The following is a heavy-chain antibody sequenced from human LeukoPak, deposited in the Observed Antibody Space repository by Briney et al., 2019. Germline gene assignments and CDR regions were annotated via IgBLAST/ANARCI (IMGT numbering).Heavy chain of an antibody. CDR3: ARRLTQYDCFDP. CDR1: GDSVSSNSVT. J-gene: IGHJ5*02. CDR2: TYYRSTWYN. Sequence: SQTLSLTCAISGDSVSSNSVTWDWIRQSPSRGLEWLGRTYYRSTWYNDYAVSVRGRITANPDTPKNQFSLHLNSVTPEDTAVYYCARRLTQYDCFDPWGQGILVTVSS. V-gene: IGHV6-1*01. D-gene: IGHD2-2*01.